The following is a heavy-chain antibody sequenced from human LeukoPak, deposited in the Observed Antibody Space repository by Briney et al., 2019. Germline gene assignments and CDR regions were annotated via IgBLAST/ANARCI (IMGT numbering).Heavy chain of an antibody. Sequence: SQTLSLTCTVSGGSISSGGYYWSWIRQHPGKGLEWIGYIYYSRSTYYNPSLKSRVTISVDTSKNQFSLKLSSVTAADTAVYYCAREGCSSTSCWFDPWGQGTLVTVSS. J-gene: IGHJ5*02. CDR3: AREGCSSTSCWFDP. CDR1: GGSISSGGYY. D-gene: IGHD2-2*01. CDR2: IYYSRST. V-gene: IGHV4-31*03.